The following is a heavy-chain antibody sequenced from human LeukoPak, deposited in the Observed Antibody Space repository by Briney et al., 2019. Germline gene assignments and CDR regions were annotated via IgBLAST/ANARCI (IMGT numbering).Heavy chain of an antibody. CDR3: ARDDDFWSGYYRALDI. CDR2: IYYSGST. Sequence: PSETLSLTCTVSGGSISSGGYYWSWIRQHPGKGLEWIGYIYYSGSTYYNPSLKSRVTISVDRSKNQFSLKLSSVTAADTAVYYCARDDDFWSGYYRALDIWGQGTMVTVSS. D-gene: IGHD3-3*01. J-gene: IGHJ3*02. CDR1: GGSISSGGYY. V-gene: IGHV4-31*03.